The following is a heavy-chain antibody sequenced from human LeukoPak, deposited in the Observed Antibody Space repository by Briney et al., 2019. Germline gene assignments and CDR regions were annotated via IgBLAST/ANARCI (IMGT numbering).Heavy chain of an antibody. CDR1: GGSIISYY. CDR2: IYYSGST. D-gene: IGHD6-19*01. Sequence: PSETLSLTCTVSGGSIISYYWSWIRQPPGKGLEWIGSIYYSGSTYYNPSLKSRVTISVDTSKNQFSLKLSSVTAADTAVYYCARDYYSSGWYGRTREEVNWFDPWGQGTLVTVSS. CDR3: ARDYYSSGWYGRTREEVNWFDP. J-gene: IGHJ5*02. V-gene: IGHV4-39*07.